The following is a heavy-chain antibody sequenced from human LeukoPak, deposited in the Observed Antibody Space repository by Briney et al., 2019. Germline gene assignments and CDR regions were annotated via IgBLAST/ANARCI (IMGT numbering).Heavy chain of an antibody. Sequence: AGGSLRLSCAASGFTFSSYGMHWVRQAPGKGLEWVAVIPYDGSNKYYADSVKGRFTISRVNSKNTLYLQMNSLRAEDTAVYYCAKGKWLRLFDYWGQGTLVTVSS. D-gene: IGHD5-12*01. CDR2: IPYDGSNK. CDR1: GFTFSSYG. CDR3: AKGKWLRLFDY. V-gene: IGHV3-30*18. J-gene: IGHJ4*02.